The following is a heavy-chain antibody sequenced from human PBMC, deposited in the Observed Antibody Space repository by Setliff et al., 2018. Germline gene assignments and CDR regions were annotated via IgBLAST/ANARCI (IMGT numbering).Heavy chain of an antibody. CDR2: IKEDGSEK. CDR3: ARTTGYRLEGDFDY. CDR1: RFTFSNYW. Sequence: GSLRLSCAASRFTFSNYWMSWVRQAPGKGLEWVANIKEDGSEKYYVDSVKGRFTISRDNAKNSLYLQMTSLRAEDTAIYYCARTTGYRLEGDFDYWGQGTLVTAPQ. D-gene: IGHD3-16*01. V-gene: IGHV3-7*03. J-gene: IGHJ4*02.